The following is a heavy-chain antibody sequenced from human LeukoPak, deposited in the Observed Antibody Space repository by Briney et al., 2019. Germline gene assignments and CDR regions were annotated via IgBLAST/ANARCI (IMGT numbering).Heavy chain of an antibody. V-gene: IGHV3-30*18. CDR2: ISYDGSNK. D-gene: IGHD4-17*01. CDR1: GFTFSSYG. J-gene: IGHJ4*02. Sequence: GGSLRLSCAASGFTFSSYGMHWVRQAPGKGLEWVAVISYDGSNKYYADSVKGRSTISRDNSKNTLYLQMNSLRAEDTAVYYCAKDPGGDYLTFKGYFDYWGQGTLVTVSS. CDR3: AKDPGGDYLTFKGYFDY.